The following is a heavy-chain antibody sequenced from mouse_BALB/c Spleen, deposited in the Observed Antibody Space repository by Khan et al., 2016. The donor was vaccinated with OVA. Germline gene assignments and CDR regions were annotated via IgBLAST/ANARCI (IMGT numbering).Heavy chain of an antibody. J-gene: IGHJ4*01. CDR2: IYPGTGST. V-gene: IGHV1-76*01. D-gene: IGHD2-12*01. CDR3: AGDELVIDY. Sequence: QVQLKQSGAELVRPGASVILSCKTSAYIFTSYWILWVKQRSGQGLEWIARIYPGTGSTNYNENFKGKATLTADKSSSTAYMQLSSLQSEDSAVFFCAGDELVIDYWGQGTSVTVSS. CDR1: AYIFTSYW.